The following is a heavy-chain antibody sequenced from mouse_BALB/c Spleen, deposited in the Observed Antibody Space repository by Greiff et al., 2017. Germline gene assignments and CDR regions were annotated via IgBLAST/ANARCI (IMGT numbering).Heavy chain of an antibody. CDR3: ARNDYYGSSPAWFAY. Sequence: VQLKESGAELVRPGALVKLSCKASGFNIKDYYMHWVKQRPEQGLEWIGWIDPENGNTIYDPKFQGKASITADTSSNTAYLQLSSLTSEDTAVYYCARNDYYGSSPAWFAYWGQGTLVTVSA. CDR2: IDPENGNT. D-gene: IGHD1-1*01. CDR1: GFNIKDYY. J-gene: IGHJ3*01. V-gene: IGHV14-1*02.